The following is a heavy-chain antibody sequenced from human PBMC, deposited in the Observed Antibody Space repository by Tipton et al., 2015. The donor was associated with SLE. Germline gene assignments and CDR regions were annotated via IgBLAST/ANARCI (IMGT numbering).Heavy chain of an antibody. D-gene: IGHD5-18*01. V-gene: IGHV4-59*01. CDR2: IYYSGDT. CDR3: ARGARGNSYGSDEDFDY. CDR1: GGSMTGSY. Sequence: TLSLTCSVSGGSMTGSYWSWVRQPPGRGLEWIGSIYYSGDTHYNPSLNSRVTVSADTSKNQFSLRLSSVTTADTAVYYCARGARGNSYGSDEDFDYWGQGTLVTVSS. J-gene: IGHJ4*02.